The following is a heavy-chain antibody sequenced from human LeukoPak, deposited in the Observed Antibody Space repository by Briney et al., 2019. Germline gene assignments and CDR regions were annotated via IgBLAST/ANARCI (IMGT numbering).Heavy chain of an antibody. CDR2: IDWDDDK. D-gene: IGHD1-26*01. V-gene: IGHV2-70*11. Sequence: TLSLTCTVSSDSISTYYWSWIRQPAGKRLEWLARIDWDDDKYYSTSLKTRLTISKDTSKNQVVLTMTNMDPVDTATYYCARIRWSGSYFWFDPWGQGTLVTVSS. J-gene: IGHJ5*02. CDR1: SDSISTYYW. CDR3: ARIRWSGSYFWFDP.